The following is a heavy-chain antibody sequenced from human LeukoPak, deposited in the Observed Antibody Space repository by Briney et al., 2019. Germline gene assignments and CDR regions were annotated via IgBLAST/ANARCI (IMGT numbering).Heavy chain of an antibody. D-gene: IGHD5/OR15-5a*01. Sequence: ASVKVSCKASGYIFTDYHIHWVRQAPGQGLEWTGWINPNSGDTNYAQKLQGRVTMTRDTSINTVFMELSRLTSDDTAVYYCAKDGGVASTIGWFDPWGQGTLVTVSS. CDR2: INPNSGDT. V-gene: IGHV1-2*02. CDR3: AKDGGVASTIGWFDP. CDR1: GYIFTDYH. J-gene: IGHJ5*02.